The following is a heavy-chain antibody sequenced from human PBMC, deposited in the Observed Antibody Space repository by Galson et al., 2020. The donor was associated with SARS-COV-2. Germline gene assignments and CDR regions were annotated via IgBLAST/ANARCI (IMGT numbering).Heavy chain of an antibody. Sequence: SETLSLTCTVSGGSISSHYWSWIRQPPGKGLEWIGYINSSGSTNYEPALKTRVTISMDTSNNQFSLRLSSVTAADTAVYFCARSCGAGRCYFYLDYWGKGTLVTVSS. D-gene: IGHD2-15*01. CDR2: INSSGST. CDR1: GGSISSHY. CDR3: ARSCGAGRCYFYLDY. J-gene: IGHJ4*02. V-gene: IGHV4-59*11.